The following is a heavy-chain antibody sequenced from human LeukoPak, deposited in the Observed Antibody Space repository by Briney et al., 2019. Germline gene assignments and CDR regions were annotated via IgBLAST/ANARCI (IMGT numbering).Heavy chain of an antibody. Sequence: SVKVSCKASGGTFSSYAISWVRQAPGQGLEWMGGIIPIFGTANYAQKFQGRVTITADESTSTAYMELSSLRSEDTAVYYCARVVDQLLWGGPFDYWGQGTLVTVSS. D-gene: IGHD2-2*01. V-gene: IGHV1-69*13. CDR2: IIPIFGTA. CDR1: GGTFSSYA. J-gene: IGHJ4*02. CDR3: ARVVDQLLWGGPFDY.